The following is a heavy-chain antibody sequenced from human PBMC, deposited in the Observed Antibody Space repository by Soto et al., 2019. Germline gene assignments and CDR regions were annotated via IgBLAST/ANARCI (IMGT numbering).Heavy chain of an antibody. Sequence: QVQLVESGGGVVQPGRSLRLSCAASGFTFSSYAMHWVRQAPGKGLEWVAVISYDGSNKYYADSVKGRFTISRDNSKNTLYVQMSSLRAKDTAVYYCARDSLDYGDYPYNWFDPWGQGNLVTVSS. CDR3: ARDSLDYGDYPYNWFDP. V-gene: IGHV3-30-3*01. CDR1: GFTFSSYA. D-gene: IGHD4-17*01. CDR2: ISYDGSNK. J-gene: IGHJ5*02.